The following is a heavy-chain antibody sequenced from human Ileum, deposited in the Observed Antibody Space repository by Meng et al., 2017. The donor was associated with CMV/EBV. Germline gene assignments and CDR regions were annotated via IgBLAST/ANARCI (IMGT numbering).Heavy chain of an antibody. V-gene: IGHV3-30*04. CDR3: AREVWAEKDILRFLEWLYPGEGMDV. Sequence: GGSLRLSCTASGFSFSNYAMHWVRQAPGKGLEWVAVISDDGSYKYYAGSEKGRFTISRDNSKNTLSLQMNSLRVVDTAVYYCAREVWAEKDILRFLEWLYPGEGMDVWGQGTTVTVSS. D-gene: IGHD3-3*01. J-gene: IGHJ6*02. CDR1: GFSFSNYA. CDR2: ISDDGSYK.